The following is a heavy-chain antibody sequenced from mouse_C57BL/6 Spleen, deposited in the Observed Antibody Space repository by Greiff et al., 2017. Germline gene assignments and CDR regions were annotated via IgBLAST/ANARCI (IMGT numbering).Heavy chain of an antibody. CDR1: GYTFTSYW. V-gene: IGHV1-55*01. Sequence: QVQLQQPGAELVKPGASVKMSCKASGYTFTSYWITWVKQRPGQGLEWIGDIYPGSGSTNYNEKFKSKATLTVDTSSSTAYMQLSSLTSEDSAVYYCARSGIYYDYPSRAMDYWGQGTSVTVAS. CDR2: IYPGSGST. J-gene: IGHJ4*01. D-gene: IGHD2-4*01. CDR3: ARSGIYYDYPSRAMDY.